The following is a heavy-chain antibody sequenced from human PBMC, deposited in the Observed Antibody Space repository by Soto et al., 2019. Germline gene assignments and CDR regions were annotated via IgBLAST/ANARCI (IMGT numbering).Heavy chain of an antibody. CDR1: GGSISSGGYY. V-gene: IGHV4-31*02. CDR3: AREVYYYYYGMDV. J-gene: IGHJ6*02. Sequence: SETLSLTXTVSGGSISSGGYYWSWIRQHPGKGLEWIGYIYYSGSTYYNPSLKSRVTISVDTSKNQFSLKLSSVTAADTAVYYCAREVYYYYYGMDVWGQGTTVTVSS. CDR2: IYYSGST.